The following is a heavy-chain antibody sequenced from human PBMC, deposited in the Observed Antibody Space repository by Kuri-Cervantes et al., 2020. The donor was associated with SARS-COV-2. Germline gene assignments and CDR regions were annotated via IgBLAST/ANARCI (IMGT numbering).Heavy chain of an antibody. CDR2: IYTSGST. J-gene: IGHJ6*03. V-gene: IGHV4-61*09. CDR3: AREYWGPGYYYMDV. D-gene: IGHD3-16*01. CDR1: GGSISSGSYY. Sequence: SETLSLTCTVSGGSISSGSYYWSWIRQPAGKGLEWIRYIYTSGSTNYNLSLKSRVTISVDKSKNQLSLKLSSVTAAATAVYYCAREYWGPGYYYMDVWGKGTTVTVSS.